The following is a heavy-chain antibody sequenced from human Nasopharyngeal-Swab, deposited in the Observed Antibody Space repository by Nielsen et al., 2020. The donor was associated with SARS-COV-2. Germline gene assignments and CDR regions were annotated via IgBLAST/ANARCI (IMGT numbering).Heavy chain of an antibody. CDR3: KKEGRRREGVLQSYYGVDV. V-gene: IGHV3-15*01. CDR2: INSKLDGGTT. Sequence: GESLKIYCAASGLPFNYAWMSCDSHSPGNGLKIVGRINSKLDGGTTDTAAPVKGRFTISRDDSKNMIYLLMNSLKTDDTAVYYCKKEGRRREGVLQSYYGVDVWGQGTTVTVSS. J-gene: IGHJ6*02. D-gene: IGHD4/OR15-4a*01. CDR1: GLPFNYAW.